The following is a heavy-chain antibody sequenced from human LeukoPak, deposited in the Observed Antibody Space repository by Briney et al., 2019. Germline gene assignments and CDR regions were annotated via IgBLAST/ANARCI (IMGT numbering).Heavy chain of an antibody. CDR2: IRYDGSNK. D-gene: IGHD3-9*01. CDR1: GFTFSSYG. Sequence: GSLGLSCAASGFTFSSYGMHWVRQAPGKGLEWVAFIRYDGSNKYYADSVKGRFTISRDNSKNTLYLQMNSLRAEDTAVYYCARGADSGYSSDNWGQGTLVSVSS. CDR3: ARGADSGYSSDN. J-gene: IGHJ4*02. V-gene: IGHV3-30*02.